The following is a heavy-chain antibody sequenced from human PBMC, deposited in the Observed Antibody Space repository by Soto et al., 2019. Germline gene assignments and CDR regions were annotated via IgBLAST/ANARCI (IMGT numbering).Heavy chain of an antibody. D-gene: IGHD6-19*01. CDR3: ATTERTAVSGTVFHY. V-gene: IGHV4-59*08. CDR2: IHDRGTT. J-gene: IGHJ4*02. Sequence: QVQLQESGPGLVKPSETLSLTCTVSGDSMSDYFWSWIRQPPGKGLEWIGYIHDRGTTKYNPSLKSRVTISPDQSKSQFSLQLNSVTAADTAVYYCATTERTAVSGTVFHYWGQGTLVTVSS. CDR1: GDSMSDYF.